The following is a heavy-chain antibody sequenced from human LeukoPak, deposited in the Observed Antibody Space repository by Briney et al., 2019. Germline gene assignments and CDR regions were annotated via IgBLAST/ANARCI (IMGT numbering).Heavy chain of an antibody. CDR1: GFTFNTHA. D-gene: IGHD1-7*01. Sequence: GGSLRLSCAASGFTFNTHAMHWVRQAPGKGLEWVAFISYDGSIKYYADSVKGRFTISRDNSKNTLYPQMSSLRTEDTAVYYCARGRSRNYSCDHWGQGTLVSVSS. CDR3: ARGRSRNYSCDH. J-gene: IGHJ4*02. V-gene: IGHV3-30-3*01. CDR2: ISYDGSIK.